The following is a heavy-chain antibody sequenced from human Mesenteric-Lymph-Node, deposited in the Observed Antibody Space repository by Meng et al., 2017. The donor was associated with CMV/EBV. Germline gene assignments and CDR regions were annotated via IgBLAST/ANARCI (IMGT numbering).Heavy chain of an antibody. CDR1: GGSFSDYY. J-gene: IGHJ4*02. D-gene: IGHD3-3*01. CDR2: INHSGST. V-gene: IGHV4-34*01. Sequence: LPCAVYGGSFSDYYWTWIRQPPGKGLEWIGEINHSGSTNYSPSLKSRVIISVDTSKNQFSLKLSSVTVADTAVYYCARKILEWFAVDYWGQGTLVTVSS. CDR3: ARKILEWFAVDY.